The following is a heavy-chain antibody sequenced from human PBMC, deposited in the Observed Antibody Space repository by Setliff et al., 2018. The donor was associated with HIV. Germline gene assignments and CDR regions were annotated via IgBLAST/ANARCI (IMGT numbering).Heavy chain of an antibody. Sequence: KTSETLSLTCTVSGGSISSFYWSWIRQPPGKGLEWIGYIYYSGSTNYNPSLKSRVTISVDTSKNQFSLKLSSVTAADTAVYYCARVVAPTKTFGGFIAPYFDYWCQGTLVTVSS. J-gene: IGHJ4*02. CDR3: ARVVAPTKTFGGFIAPYFDY. CDR1: GGSISSFY. D-gene: IGHD3-16*02. CDR2: IYYSGST. V-gene: IGHV4-59*01.